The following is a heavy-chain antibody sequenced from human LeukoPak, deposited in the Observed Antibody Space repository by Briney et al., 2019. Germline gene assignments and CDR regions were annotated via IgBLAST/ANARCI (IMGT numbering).Heavy chain of an antibody. V-gene: IGHV5-51*01. D-gene: IGHD6-13*01. CDR3: ASQGIAAAADV. Sequence: IPCCAADGGSISCCFWCWRRLPAGKRLGMGSIYPGDCDTRYSPSFQSQVTISADKSISTAYLQWSSLKAADTAMYYCASQGIAAAADVWGKGTTGTVS. CDR1: DGGSISCC. J-gene: IGHJ6*01. CDR2: IYPGDCDT.